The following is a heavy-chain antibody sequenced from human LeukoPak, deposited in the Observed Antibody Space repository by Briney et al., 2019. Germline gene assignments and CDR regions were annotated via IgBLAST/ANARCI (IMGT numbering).Heavy chain of an antibody. CDR2: ISYDGSNK. D-gene: IGHD1-26*01. V-gene: IGHV3-30*18. J-gene: IGHJ4*02. CDR1: GFTFSSYG. Sequence: PGGSLRLSCAASGFTFSSYGMHWVRQAPGKGLEWVAVISYDGSNKYYADSVKGRFTISRDNSKNTLYLQMNSLRAEDTAVYYCAKDGGTHFDHWGQGTLVTVSS. CDR3: AKDGGTHFDH.